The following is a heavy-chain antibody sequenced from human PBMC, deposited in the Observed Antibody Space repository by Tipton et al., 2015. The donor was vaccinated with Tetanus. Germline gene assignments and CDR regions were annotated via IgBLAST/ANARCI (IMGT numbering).Heavy chain of an antibody. CDR2: ISGRGGST. CDR1: GFTFASSA. CDR3: AREWAGITKRDVGGF. Sequence: SLRLSCAASGFTFASSAMNWVRQAPGKGLEWVSNISGRGGSTYYTDSVKGRFTISRDNSKNLVYLQMDSLRAEDTAIYYCAREWAGITKRDVGGFWGQGALVTVSS. D-gene: IGHD1-26*01. J-gene: IGHJ1*01. V-gene: IGHV3-23*01.